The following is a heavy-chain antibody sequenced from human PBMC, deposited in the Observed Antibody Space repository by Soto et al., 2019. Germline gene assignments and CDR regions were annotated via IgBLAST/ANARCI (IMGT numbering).Heavy chain of an antibody. Sequence: QVQLQESGPGLVKPSDTLSLTCAVSGYSISSSNWWGWIRHTQGKGLEWIGYIYYSGTTYYNPSLKSRVTMSVATSKNQFSLKLTSVTAVDTAVYYCARREIQGPIDYWGQGTLVTVSS. CDR1: GYSISSSNW. CDR2: IYYSGTT. CDR3: ARREIQGPIDY. V-gene: IGHV4-28*01. D-gene: IGHD1-26*01. J-gene: IGHJ4*02.